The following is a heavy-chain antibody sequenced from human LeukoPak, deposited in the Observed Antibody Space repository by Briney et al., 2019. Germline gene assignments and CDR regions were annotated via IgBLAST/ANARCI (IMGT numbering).Heavy chain of an antibody. Sequence: ASVKVSCKASGYTFTIYYMHWVRQAPGQGLEWMGIINPSDGATSDAQKFQGRVTMTRDTSISTAYMELSRLRSDDTTVYYCARDRGVDCCSGGSCSHYYYYMDVWGKGTTVTISS. J-gene: IGHJ6*03. CDR3: ARDRGVDCCSGGSCSHYYYYMDV. D-gene: IGHD2-15*01. CDR1: GYTFTIYY. V-gene: IGHV1-46*01. CDR2: INPSDGAT.